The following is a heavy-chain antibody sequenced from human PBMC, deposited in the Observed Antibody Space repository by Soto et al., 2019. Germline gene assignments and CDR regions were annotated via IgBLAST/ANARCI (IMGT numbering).Heavy chain of an antibody. CDR3: ATNKVATISPCFDD. CDR1: GGSISSGGYY. V-gene: IGHV4-31*03. CDR2: IYYSGST. Sequence: SDTLSLTCTVSGGSISSGGYYWSWIRQHPGKGLEWIGYIYYSGSTYYNPCIKSRVTISVDTSKNQFSLKLSSVTAADTAVYSCATNKVATISPCFDDWGHRTMVTVSS. D-gene: IGHD5-12*01. J-gene: IGHJ5*01.